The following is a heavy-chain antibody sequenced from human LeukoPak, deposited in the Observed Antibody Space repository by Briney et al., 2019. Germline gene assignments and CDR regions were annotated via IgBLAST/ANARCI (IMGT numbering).Heavy chain of an antibody. CDR3: ARLSPGVAVAGKPMFDY. CDR1: GGSISSHY. CDR2: IYYTGST. D-gene: IGHD6-19*01. J-gene: IGHJ4*02. Sequence: SETLSLTCTVSGGSISSHYWTWIRQPPGKGLEWIGFIYYTGSTNYNPSLKSRVTISVDTSKNQFSLKLSSVTAADTAVYYCARLSPGVAVAGKPMFDYWGQGTLVTVSS. V-gene: IGHV4-59*08.